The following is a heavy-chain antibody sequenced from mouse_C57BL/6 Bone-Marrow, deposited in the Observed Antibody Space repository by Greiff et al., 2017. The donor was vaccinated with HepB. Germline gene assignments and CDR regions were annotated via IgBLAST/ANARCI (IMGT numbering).Heavy chain of an antibody. D-gene: IGHD1-1*01. CDR3: PTRPYEDY. Sequence: EVQLQQSGAELVRPGASVKLSCTASGFNIKDDYMHWVKQRPEQGLEWIGWIDPENGDTEYASKFQGKATIPADTSSNTAYLQLSSLTSEDTAVYYCPTRPYEDYWGQGTTLTVSS. CDR1: GFNIKDDY. J-gene: IGHJ2*01. V-gene: IGHV14-4*01. CDR2: IDPENGDT.